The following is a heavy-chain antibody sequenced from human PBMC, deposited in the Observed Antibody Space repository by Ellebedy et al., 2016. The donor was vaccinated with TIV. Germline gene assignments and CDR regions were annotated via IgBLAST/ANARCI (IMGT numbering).Heavy chain of an antibody. Sequence: GESLNISCAAPGFTFSPYPMSWVRQAPGNALEWVPGIVGSGTQKYADSVKGRFTISRDNSKRTVDLQMNSLRAEDTAIYFCAKDRTSGDGYWVFDTWGQGTLVSVSS. CDR2: IVGSGT. CDR3: AKDRTSGDGYWVFDT. D-gene: IGHD5-18*01. CDR1: GFTFSPYP. J-gene: IGHJ4*02. V-gene: IGHV3-23*01.